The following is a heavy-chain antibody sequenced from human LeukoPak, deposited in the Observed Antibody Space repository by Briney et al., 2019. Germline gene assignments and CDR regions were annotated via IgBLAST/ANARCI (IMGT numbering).Heavy chain of an antibody. D-gene: IGHD3-10*01. CDR2: IYTSGST. CDR1: GGSMSSGTYY. J-gene: IGHJ6*03. Sequence: QTSETLSLTCTVSGGSMSSGTYYWSWIRQPAGKGLEWIGRIYTSGSTNYNPSLKSRVTISVDTSKNQFSLNLSSVTAADTAVYYCARDRPTTETTYSMIRGYMDVWGKGTTVTVSS. V-gene: IGHV4-61*02. CDR3: ARDRPTTETTYSMIRGYMDV.